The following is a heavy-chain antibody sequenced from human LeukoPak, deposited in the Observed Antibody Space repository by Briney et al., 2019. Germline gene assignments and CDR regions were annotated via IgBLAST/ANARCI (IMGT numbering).Heavy chain of an antibody. Sequence: GGSLRLSCAASGFIFSSYWMSWVRQAPGKGLEWVANIKQDGSEKYYVDSVKGRFTISRDNAKNSLYLQMNSQRAEDTAVYYCARELTVANFDYWGQGTLVTVSS. CDR3: ARELTVANFDY. CDR2: IKQDGSEK. D-gene: IGHD4-23*01. V-gene: IGHV3-7*01. CDR1: GFIFSSYW. J-gene: IGHJ4*02.